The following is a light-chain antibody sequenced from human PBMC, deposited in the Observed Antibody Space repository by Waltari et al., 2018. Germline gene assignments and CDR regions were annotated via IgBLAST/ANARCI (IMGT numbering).Light chain of an antibody. J-gene: IGKJ4*01. Sequence: EIVLTQSPATLSVSPGEGATLSCRASQSVANRLAWYQQTPGQSPRLLIYGVSTRATGIPARFSGSGAGTDFTLTISSLQSEDFAVYSCQQYNDWPLTFGGGTKVEI. V-gene: IGKV3-15*01. CDR1: QSVANR. CDR3: QQYNDWPLT. CDR2: GVS.